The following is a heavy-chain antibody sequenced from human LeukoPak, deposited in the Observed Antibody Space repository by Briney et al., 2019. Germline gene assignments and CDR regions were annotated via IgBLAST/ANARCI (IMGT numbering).Heavy chain of an antibody. CDR1: GFSLSIFG. CDR2: IQVNEIKK. Sequence: PAGSLRLSCAVSGFSLSIFGTHWVRQRQAKGQGWVGIIQVNEIKKFYEDSVKDRLTISRDTFKNALDLQMHSLRAEDSGVYYCAKARITMVRGVMLGGYWGQGTMVTVSS. CDR3: AKARITMVRGVMLGGY. V-gene: IGHV3-30*02. J-gene: IGHJ4*02. D-gene: IGHD3-10*01.